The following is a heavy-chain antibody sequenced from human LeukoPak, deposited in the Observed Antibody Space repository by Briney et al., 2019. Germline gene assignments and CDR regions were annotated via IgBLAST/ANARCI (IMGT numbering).Heavy chain of an antibody. D-gene: IGHD6-13*01. CDR1: GYTFTSYY. J-gene: IGHJ5*02. CDR2: INPNSGGT. Sequence: ASVKVSCKAFGYTFTSYYMHWVRQAPGQGLEWMGWINPNSGGTNYAQKFQGRVTMTRDTSISTAYMELSRLRSDDTAVYYCARAPPGVAAAVNWFDPWGQGTLVTVSS. V-gene: IGHV1-2*02. CDR3: ARAPPGVAAAVNWFDP.